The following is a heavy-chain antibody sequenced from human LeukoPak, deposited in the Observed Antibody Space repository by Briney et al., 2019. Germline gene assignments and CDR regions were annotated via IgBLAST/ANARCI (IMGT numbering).Heavy chain of an antibody. J-gene: IGHJ4*02. Sequence: SETLSLTCTVSGGSISSYYWSWIRQPSGKGLEWIGYIYYSGSTNYNPSLKSRVTISVDTSKNQFSLKLSSVTAADTAVYYCARHSPANYYGSGSYYTGFDYWGQGTLVTVSS. D-gene: IGHD3-10*01. V-gene: IGHV4-59*08. CDR2: IYYSGST. CDR3: ARHSPANYYGSGSYYTGFDY. CDR1: GGSISSYY.